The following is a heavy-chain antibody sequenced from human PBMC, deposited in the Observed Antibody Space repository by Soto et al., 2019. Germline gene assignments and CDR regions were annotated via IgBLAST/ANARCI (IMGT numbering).Heavy chain of an antibody. Sequence: ASVKVSCKASGYTFTSYDINWVRQATGQGLEWMGWMNPNSGNTGYAQTFQGRVTRTRNTSISTAYMELSSLRSEDTAVYYCARGTRWRRFCSGGSCSNDPRPQDYYYYMDVWGKGTTVTVSS. V-gene: IGHV1-8*01. CDR3: ARGTRWRRFCSGGSCSNDPRPQDYYYYMDV. J-gene: IGHJ6*03. CDR1: GYTFTSYD. CDR2: MNPNSGNT. D-gene: IGHD2-15*01.